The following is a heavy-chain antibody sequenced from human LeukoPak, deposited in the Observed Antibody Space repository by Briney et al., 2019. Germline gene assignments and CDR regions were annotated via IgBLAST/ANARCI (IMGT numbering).Heavy chain of an antibody. J-gene: IGHJ2*01. CDR2: INHSGST. D-gene: IGHD4-17*01. CDR3: AREGMTTVTTRYFDL. CDR1: GGSFSGYY. V-gene: IGHV4-34*01. Sequence: SETLSLTCAVYGGSFSGYYWSWIRQPPGKGLEWIGEINHSGSTNYNPSLKSRVTISVDTSKNQFSLKLSSVTAADTAVYYCAREGMTTVTTRYFDLWGRGTLVTVSS.